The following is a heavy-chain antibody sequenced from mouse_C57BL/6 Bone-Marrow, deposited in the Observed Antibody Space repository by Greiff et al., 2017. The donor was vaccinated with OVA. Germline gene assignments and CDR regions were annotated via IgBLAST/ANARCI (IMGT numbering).Heavy chain of an antibody. V-gene: IGHV1-69*01. J-gene: IGHJ2*01. CDR2: IDPSDSYT. CDR3: ARDLWLRREGFDY. D-gene: IGHD2-2*01. Sequence: QVQLQQPGAELVMPGASVKLSCKASGYTFTSYWMHWVKQRPGQGLEWIGEIDPSDSYTNYNQKFKGKSTLTVDKSSSTAYMQLSSLPSEDSAVYYCARDLWLRREGFDYWGQGTTLTVSS. CDR1: GYTFTSYW.